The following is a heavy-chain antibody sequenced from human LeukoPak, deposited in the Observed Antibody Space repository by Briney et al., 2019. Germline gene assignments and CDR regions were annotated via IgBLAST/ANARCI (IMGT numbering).Heavy chain of an antibody. Sequence: SETLSLTFTVSGGSISSSSYYWGWIRQPPGKGLEWIGSIYYSGSTYYNPSLKSRVTISVDTSKNQFSLKLSSVTAADTAVYYCASLPNYYDSSGLDFDYWGQGTLVTVSS. V-gene: IGHV4-39*01. D-gene: IGHD3-22*01. CDR3: ASLPNYYDSSGLDFDY. CDR1: GGSISSSSYY. J-gene: IGHJ4*02. CDR2: IYYSGST.